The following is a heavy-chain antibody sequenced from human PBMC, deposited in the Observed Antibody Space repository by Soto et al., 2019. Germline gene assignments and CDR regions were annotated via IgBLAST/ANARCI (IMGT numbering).Heavy chain of an antibody. D-gene: IGHD5-18*01. CDR3: ARDRGRIQLWTLRFDY. Sequence: GSLRLSCAASGFTFSSYSMNWVRQAPGKGLEWVSYISSSSSTIYYADSVKGRFTISRDNAKNSLYLQMNSLRDEDTAVYYCARDRGRIQLWTLRFDYWGQGTLVTVSS. CDR2: ISSSSSTI. CDR1: GFTFSSYS. V-gene: IGHV3-48*02. J-gene: IGHJ4*02.